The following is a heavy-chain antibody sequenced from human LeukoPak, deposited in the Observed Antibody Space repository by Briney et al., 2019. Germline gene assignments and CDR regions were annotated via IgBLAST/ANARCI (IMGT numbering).Heavy chain of an antibody. J-gene: IGHJ4*02. CDR2: ISGSGGGT. Sequence: GGSLRLSCAASGSTFSSYAMSWVRQTPGKGLEGVSSISGSGGGTYYADSVKGRFTISRDNSKNTLYLQMNSLRAEDTAVYYCAKDREQLWSPFDYWGQGTLVTVSS. V-gene: IGHV3-23*01. CDR1: GSTFSSYA. CDR3: AKDREQLWSPFDY. D-gene: IGHD5-18*01.